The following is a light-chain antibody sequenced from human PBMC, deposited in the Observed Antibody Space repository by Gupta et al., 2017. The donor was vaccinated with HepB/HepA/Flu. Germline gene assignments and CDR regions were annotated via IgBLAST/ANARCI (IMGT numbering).Light chain of an antibody. J-gene: IGKJ1*01. CDR1: QSVSSH. CDR2: DAS. Sequence: EIVLTQSPATLSLSPGERATLSCRASQSVSSHLAWYQQKPGQAPRLLIYDASNRDTGIPARFSGSGYGTDFTLTISSREPEDFAIYYCQQRTNRPTWTFGQGTKVEIK. CDR3: QQRTNRPTWT. V-gene: IGKV3-11*01.